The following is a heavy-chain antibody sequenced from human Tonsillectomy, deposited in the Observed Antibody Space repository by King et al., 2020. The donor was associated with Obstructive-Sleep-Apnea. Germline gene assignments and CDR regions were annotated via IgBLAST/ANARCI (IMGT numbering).Heavy chain of an antibody. CDR3: AKDASGTYYNWFDP. CDR1: GGPIGNYY. CDR2: VYNSRSN. D-gene: IGHD3-10*01. Sequence: VQLQESGPGLVKPSETLSLTCTVFGGPIGNYYWSWGRQPPGKGLEWIGFVYNSRSNIYNTSLISRVTISVDTSKNQFSLRLTSVTAADAAVYYCAKDASGTYYNWFDPWGQGIPVTVSS. J-gene: IGHJ5*02. V-gene: IGHV4-59*01.